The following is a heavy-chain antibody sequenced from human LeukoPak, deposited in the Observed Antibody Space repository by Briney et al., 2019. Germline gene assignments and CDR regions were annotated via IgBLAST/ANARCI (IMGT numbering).Heavy chain of an antibody. V-gene: IGHV4-4*07. CDR1: GGSISSYY. Sequence: PSETLSLTCTVSGGSISSYYWSWIRQPAGKGLEWIGRIYHGRGIYYNPSLRSRVTISEDTPKNQFFLRLNSVTAADTAVYYCARTGLAAVGGGADYWGQGTLVTVSS. D-gene: IGHD6-13*01. J-gene: IGHJ4*02. CDR2: IYHGRGI. CDR3: ARTGLAAVGGGADY.